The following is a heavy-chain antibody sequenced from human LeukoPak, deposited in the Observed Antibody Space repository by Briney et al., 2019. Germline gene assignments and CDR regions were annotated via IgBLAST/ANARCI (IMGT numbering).Heavy chain of an antibody. CDR2: IWYDGSNK. V-gene: IGHV3-33*01. D-gene: IGHD2-2*03. Sequence: GGSLRLSCAASGFTFRSYGMHWVRQAPGKGLEWVAVIWYDGSNKYYADSVKGRFTISRDNSKNTLYLQMNSLRAEDTAVYYCARDHVDIVVVPAATEGYYYGMDVWGQGTTVTVSS. J-gene: IGHJ6*02. CDR3: ARDHVDIVVVPAATEGYYYGMDV. CDR1: GFTFRSYG.